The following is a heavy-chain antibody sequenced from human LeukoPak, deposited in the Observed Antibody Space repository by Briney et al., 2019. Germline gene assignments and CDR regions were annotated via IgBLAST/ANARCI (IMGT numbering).Heavy chain of an antibody. CDR2: IYYSGSS. CDR1: GASLSSYY. Sequence: SETLSLTCTVSGASLSSYYWSWIRQPPGKGLEWIGYIYYSGSSSYNPSLKSRVTISVDTSKNQFSLKLTSVTTADTAVYYCARDGPPVYSGSYYPYYYYYMDVWGKGTTVTVSS. V-gene: IGHV4-59*01. D-gene: IGHD1-26*01. J-gene: IGHJ6*03. CDR3: ARDGPPVYSGSYYPYYYYYMDV.